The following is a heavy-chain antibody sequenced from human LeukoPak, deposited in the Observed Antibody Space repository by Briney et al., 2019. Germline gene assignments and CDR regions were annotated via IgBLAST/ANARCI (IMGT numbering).Heavy chain of an antibody. CDR1: GFTFSSYS. Sequence: GGSLRLSCAASGFTFSSYSMNWVRQAPGKGLEWVSSISSSSSYIYYADSVKGRFTISRDNAKNSLYLRMNSLRAEDTAVYYCAREGYCSSTSCYRSYYYGMDVWGQGTTVTVSS. V-gene: IGHV3-21*01. CDR2: ISSSSSYI. CDR3: AREGYCSSTSCYRSYYYGMDV. D-gene: IGHD2-2*01. J-gene: IGHJ6*02.